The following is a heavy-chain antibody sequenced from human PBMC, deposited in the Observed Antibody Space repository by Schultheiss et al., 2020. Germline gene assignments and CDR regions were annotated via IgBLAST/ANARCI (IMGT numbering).Heavy chain of an antibody. CDR1: GFTFDDYA. Sequence: SLKISCAASGFTFDDYAMHWVRQAPGKGLEWVSGISWNSGSIGYADSVKGRFTISRDNAKNSLYLQMNSLRAEDTALYYCAKEPYGDYYYYGMDVWGQGTTVNVSS. J-gene: IGHJ6*02. CDR2: ISWNSGSI. CDR3: AKEPYGDYYYYGMDV. V-gene: IGHV3-9*01. D-gene: IGHD4-17*01.